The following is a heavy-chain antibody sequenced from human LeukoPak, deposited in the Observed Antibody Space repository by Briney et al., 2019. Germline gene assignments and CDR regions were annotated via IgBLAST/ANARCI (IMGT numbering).Heavy chain of an antibody. J-gene: IGHJ4*02. V-gene: IGHV3-66*04. CDR1: GFTVSSNY. Sequence: GGSLRLSCAASGFTVSSNYMSWVRQAPGKGLEWVSVIYSGGSTYYADSVKGRFTISRDNSKNTLHLQMNSLRAEDTAVYYCAGLYYGSGTTNDYWGQGTLVTVSS. D-gene: IGHD3-10*01. CDR3: AGLYYGSGTTNDY. CDR2: IYSGGST.